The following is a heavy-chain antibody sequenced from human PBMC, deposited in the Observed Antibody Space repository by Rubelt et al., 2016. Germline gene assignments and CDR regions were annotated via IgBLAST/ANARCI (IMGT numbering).Heavy chain of an antibody. J-gene: IGHJ3*02. CDR1: GYTFTSYA. Sequence: QVQLVQSGSELKKPGASVKASCKASGYTFTSYAMNWVRQAPGQGLEYMGIINPTDGGTSYVQKFQGRFTMTRDTSTSTVYMELSSLRSDDTAVYYCARELNDFDIWGQGTMVTVSS. CDR3: ARELNDFDI. CDR2: INPTDGGT. V-gene: IGHV1-46*01.